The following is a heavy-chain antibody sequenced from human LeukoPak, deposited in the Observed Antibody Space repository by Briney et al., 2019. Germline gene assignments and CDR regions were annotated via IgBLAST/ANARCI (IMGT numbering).Heavy chain of an antibody. D-gene: IGHD3-22*01. CDR3: ARVKYYDSSGYVDY. J-gene: IGHJ4*02. Sequence: SETLSLTCTVSGGSISSGGYYWSWICQHPGKGLEWIGYIYYSGSTYYNPSLKSRVTISVDTSKNQFSLKLSSVTAADTAVYYCARVKYYDSSGYVDYWGQGTLVTVSS. V-gene: IGHV4-31*03. CDR2: IYYSGST. CDR1: GGSISSGGYY.